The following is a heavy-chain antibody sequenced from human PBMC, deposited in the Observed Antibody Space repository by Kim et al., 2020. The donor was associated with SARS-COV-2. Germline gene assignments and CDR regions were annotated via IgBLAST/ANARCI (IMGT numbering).Heavy chain of an antibody. CDR3: AKDRDEAIIYLPWFDP. J-gene: IGHJ5*02. V-gene: IGHV3-30*18. CDR1: GFTFSSYG. D-gene: IGHD3-10*01. Sequence: GGSLRLSCAASGFTFSSYGMHWVRQAPGKGLEWVAVISYDGSNKYYADSVKGRFTISRDNSKNTLYLQMNSLRAEDTAVYYCAKDRDEAIIYLPWFDPWG. CDR2: ISYDGSNK.